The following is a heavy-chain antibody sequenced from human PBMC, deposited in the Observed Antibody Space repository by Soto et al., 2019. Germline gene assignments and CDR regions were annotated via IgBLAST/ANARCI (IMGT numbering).Heavy chain of an antibody. D-gene: IGHD3-3*01. Sequence: LSLTCTVSGGSISSGDYYWSWIRQPPGKGLEWIGYIYYSGSTYYNPSLKSRVTISVDTSKNQFSLKLSSVTAADTAVYYCARDRSIFGVVALDYGMDVWGQGTTVTVSS. V-gene: IGHV4-30-4*01. CDR2: IYYSGST. J-gene: IGHJ6*02. CDR3: ARDRSIFGVVALDYGMDV. CDR1: GGSISSGDYY.